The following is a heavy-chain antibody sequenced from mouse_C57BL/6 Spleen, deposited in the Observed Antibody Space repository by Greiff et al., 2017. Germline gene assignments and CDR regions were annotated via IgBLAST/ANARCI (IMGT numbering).Heavy chain of an antibody. V-gene: IGHV1-22*01. CDR2: INPNNGGT. CDR1: GYTFTDYN. CDR3: ARSGLYGNYYFDY. Sequence: EVQLQQSGPELVKPGASVKMSCKASGYTFTDYNMHWVKQSHGKSLEWIGYINPNNGGTSYNQKFKGKATLTVNKSSSTAYMELRSLTSEDSAVYYCARSGLYGNYYFDYWGQGTTLTVSS. J-gene: IGHJ2*01. D-gene: IGHD2-1*01.